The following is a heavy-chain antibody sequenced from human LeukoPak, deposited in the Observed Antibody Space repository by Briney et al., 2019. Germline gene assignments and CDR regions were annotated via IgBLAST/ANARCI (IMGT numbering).Heavy chain of an antibody. CDR2: IYTSGST. J-gene: IGHJ4*02. CDR3: AREGAARNFDY. CDR1: GGSVSSGTYY. Sequence: SETLSLTCTVSGGSVSSGTYYWTWIRQPAGKGLEWIGRIYTSGSTNFNPSLKSRVSISLDTSQNQFSLKVSTVTAADTAVYYCAREGAARNFDYWGQGILVTVSS. V-gene: IGHV4-61*02. D-gene: IGHD6-6*01.